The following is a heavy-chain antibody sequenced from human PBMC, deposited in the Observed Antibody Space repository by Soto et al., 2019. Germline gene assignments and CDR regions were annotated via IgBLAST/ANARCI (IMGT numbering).Heavy chain of an antibody. CDR3: ARGVGATMNSYYGMDV. CDR2: INPNSGGT. D-gene: IGHD5-12*01. CDR1: GYTFTGYY. V-gene: IGHV1-2*04. J-gene: IGHJ6*02. Sequence: ASVKVSCKASGYTFTGYYMHWVRQAPGQGLEWMGWINPNSGGTNYAQKFQGWVTMTRDTSISTAYMELSRLRADDTAVYYCARGVGATMNSYYGMDVWGQGTTVTVSS.